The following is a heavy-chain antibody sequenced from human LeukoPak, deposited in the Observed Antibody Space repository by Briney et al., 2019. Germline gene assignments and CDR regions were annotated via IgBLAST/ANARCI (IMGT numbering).Heavy chain of an antibody. D-gene: IGHD2-8*02. Sequence: GGSLRLSCAASGFTFSSCAIHWVRQAPGKGLEWLTFISYDGRNKYYADSVKGRFTISRDNSKNTLYLQMSSLRAEDTAVYYCARDLSTKYCIDYWGQGILVTVSS. CDR2: ISYDGRNK. V-gene: IGHV3-30-3*01. CDR1: GFTFSSCA. CDR3: ARDLSTKYCIDY. J-gene: IGHJ4*02.